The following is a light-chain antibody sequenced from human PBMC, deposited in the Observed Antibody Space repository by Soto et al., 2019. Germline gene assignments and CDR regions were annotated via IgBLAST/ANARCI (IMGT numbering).Light chain of an antibody. Sequence: NFMLTQPHSVSESPGKTVTISCTRSSGSIASNYVQWYQQRPGSAPTTVIYGDNQRPSGVPDRFSGSIDSSSNSASLTISGLKTEDEADYYCQFYDSSNVVFGGGTKLTVL. CDR2: GDN. J-gene: IGLJ2*01. CDR1: SGSIASNY. CDR3: QFYDSSNVV. V-gene: IGLV6-57*04.